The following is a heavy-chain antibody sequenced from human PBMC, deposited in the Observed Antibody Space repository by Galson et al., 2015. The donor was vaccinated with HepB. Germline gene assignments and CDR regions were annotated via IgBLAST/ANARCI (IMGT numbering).Heavy chain of an antibody. J-gene: IGHJ4*01. CDR2: IYWSDDE. D-gene: IGHD2-8*02. CDR1: GFSLSTSGVG. Sequence: PALVKPTQTLTLTCTFSGFSLSTSGVGVGWIRQPPGKALEWLALIYWSDDERYSPSLXSRLTITKXTSKNQVVLTMTNXXXMDTATXYCARSLGLVGPIFXNWGXXSLVXXSS. V-gene: IGHV2-5*01. CDR3: ARSLGLVGPIFXN.